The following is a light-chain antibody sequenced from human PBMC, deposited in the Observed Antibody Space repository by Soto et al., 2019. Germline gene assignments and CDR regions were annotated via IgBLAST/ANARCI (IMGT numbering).Light chain of an antibody. V-gene: IGLV2-14*01. CDR2: EVS. CDR3: SSYTSSRTLV. Sequence: QSVLAQPASVSGSPGQSITISCTGTSSDVGAYNYVSWYQQHPGKAPKLMIYEVSNRPSGVSHCFSGSKSDNTASLTISGLQTDDEADYYCSSYTSSRTLVLGTGTKVTVL. CDR1: SSDVGAYNY. J-gene: IGLJ1*01.